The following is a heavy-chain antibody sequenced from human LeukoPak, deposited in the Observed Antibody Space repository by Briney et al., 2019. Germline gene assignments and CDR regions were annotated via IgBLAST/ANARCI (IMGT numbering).Heavy chain of an antibody. D-gene: IGHD5-12*01. V-gene: IGHV1-69*04. J-gene: IGHJ4*02. Sequence: SVKVSCKASGGTFSSYAISWVRQARGQGLEWMGRIIPILGIANYAQKFQGRVTITADKSTSTAYMELSSLRSEDTALYYCAREGSPDIVATGTDYWGQGTLVTVSS. CDR1: GGTFSSYA. CDR2: IIPILGIA. CDR3: AREGSPDIVATGTDY.